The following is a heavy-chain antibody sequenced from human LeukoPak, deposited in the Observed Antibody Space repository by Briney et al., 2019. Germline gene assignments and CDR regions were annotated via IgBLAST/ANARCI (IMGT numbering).Heavy chain of an antibody. J-gene: IGHJ5*02. CDR2: MNPNSGNT. D-gene: IGHD3-3*01. Sequence: GASVQVSCKASGYTFTSYDINWVRQATGQGLEWMGWMNPNSGNTGYAQKFQGRVTMTRNTSISTAYMELSSLRSEDTAVYYCARGSDDFWSGQNWFDPWGQGTLVTVSS. CDR3: ARGSDDFWSGQNWFDP. V-gene: IGHV1-8*01. CDR1: GYTFTSYD.